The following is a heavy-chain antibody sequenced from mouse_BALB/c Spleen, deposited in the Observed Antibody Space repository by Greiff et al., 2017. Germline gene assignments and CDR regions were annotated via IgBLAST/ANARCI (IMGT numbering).Heavy chain of an antibody. Sequence: VQLQQSGPELVKPGASVKISCKASGYSFTGYFMNWVMQSHGKSLEWIGRINPYNGDTFYNQKFKGKATLTVDKSSSTAHMELRSLASEDSAVYYCARKGDDGYYLYYFDYWGQGTTLTVSS. CDR1: GYSFTGYF. V-gene: IGHV1-20*02. J-gene: IGHJ2*01. CDR3: ARKGDDGYYLYYFDY. CDR2: INPYNGDT. D-gene: IGHD2-3*01.